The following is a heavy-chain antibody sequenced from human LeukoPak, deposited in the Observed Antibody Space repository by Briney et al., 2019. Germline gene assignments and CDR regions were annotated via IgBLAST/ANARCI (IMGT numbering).Heavy chain of an antibody. CDR1: GFIFSNYG. D-gene: IGHD3-10*01. CDR3: ARSELGYNYHYMDV. Sequence: GGSLRLSCAASGFIFSNYGMNWVRQAPGKGLEWVSSISSSSSYIYYADSVKGRFTISRDNAKNSLYLQMNSLRAEDTAVYYCARSELGYNYHYMDVWGKGTTVTISS. J-gene: IGHJ6*03. V-gene: IGHV3-21*01. CDR2: ISSSSSYI.